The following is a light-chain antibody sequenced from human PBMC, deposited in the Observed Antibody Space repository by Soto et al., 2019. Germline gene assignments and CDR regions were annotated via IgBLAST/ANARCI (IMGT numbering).Light chain of an antibody. Sequence: QSVLTQPPSVSAAPGKKVTISCSGGSSNIGNNYVSWYQHLPGTAPKFLIYDNNKRPLGIPDRFPGSKSGTAATLGITGLQTGDEAEYYCGTWDTSLSAFVFGTGTKLTVL. CDR3: GTWDTSLSAFV. CDR1: SSNIGNNY. V-gene: IGLV1-51*01. J-gene: IGLJ1*01. CDR2: DNN.